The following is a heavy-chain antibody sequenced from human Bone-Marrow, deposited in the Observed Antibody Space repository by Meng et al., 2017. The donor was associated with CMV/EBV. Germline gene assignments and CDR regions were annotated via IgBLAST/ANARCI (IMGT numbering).Heavy chain of an antibody. J-gene: IGHJ4*02. Sequence: GSLRLSCTVSGGSISSSSYYWGWIRQPPGKGLEWIGDINQSEGTHYNPSLKSRATISVDTSKNQFSLKFSYVTVADTAVYYCARGRSQFEYWSQQRLVTVSS. V-gene: IGHV4-39*07. CDR2: INQSEGT. CDR1: GGSISSSSYY. CDR3: ARGRSQFEY.